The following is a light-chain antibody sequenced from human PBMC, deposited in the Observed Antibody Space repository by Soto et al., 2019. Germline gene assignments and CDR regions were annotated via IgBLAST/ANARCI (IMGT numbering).Light chain of an antibody. Sequence: EIVLTQSPATLSLSPGERATLSCRASQSVSSYLAWYQQKPGQAPRLLIYDASNRATGIPARFSGSGSGTDFTLTISSLEPEDVAVYYCQQRSNGPSLTFGGGTKVEIK. J-gene: IGKJ4*01. CDR1: QSVSSY. CDR2: DAS. V-gene: IGKV3-11*01. CDR3: QQRSNGPSLT.